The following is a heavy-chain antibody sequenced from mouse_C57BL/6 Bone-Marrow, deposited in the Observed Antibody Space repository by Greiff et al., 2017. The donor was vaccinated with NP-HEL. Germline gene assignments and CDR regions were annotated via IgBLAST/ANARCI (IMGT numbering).Heavy chain of an antibody. CDR3: NPIYYGNYWFAY. D-gene: IGHD2-1*01. CDR1: GYTFTDHI. V-gene: IGHV1-11*01. Sequence: QVQLKQSGAELASPGASVTLSCKASGYTFTDHIMNWVKKRPGQGLEWIGRIYPVSGETNYNQKFMGKATFSVDRSSSTVYMVLNSLTSEDPAVYYCNPIYYGNYWFAYWGQGTLVTVSA. J-gene: IGHJ3*01. CDR2: IYPVSGET.